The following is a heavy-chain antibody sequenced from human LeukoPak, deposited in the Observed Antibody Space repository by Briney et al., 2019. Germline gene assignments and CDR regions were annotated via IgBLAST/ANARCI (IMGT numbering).Heavy chain of an antibody. J-gene: IGHJ4*02. D-gene: IGHD2-2*03. CDR1: GFTFSSYW. CDR2: IKQDGSEK. CDR3: ARDGGDCSSTSCLYYFDY. V-gene: IGHV3-7*01. Sequence: PGGSLRLSCAASGFTFSSYWMSWVRQAPGKGLEWVANIKQDGSEKYYVDSVKGRFTISRDNAKNSLYLQMNSLRAEDTAVYYCARDGGDCSSTSCLYYFDYWGQGTLVTVSS.